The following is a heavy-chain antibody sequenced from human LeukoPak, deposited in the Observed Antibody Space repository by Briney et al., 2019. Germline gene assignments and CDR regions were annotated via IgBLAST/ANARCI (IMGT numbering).Heavy chain of an antibody. J-gene: IGHJ4*02. Sequence: ASVKASCKASGYTFTGYYIHWVRQAPGQGLEWMGRINPNSGDTNYPQNFQGRVTMTRDTSGSTSNMELSRLRSDDTAVYYCARERRFGDLLLFDYWGLGTLVTVSS. CDR3: ARERRFGDLLLFDY. V-gene: IGHV1-2*06. CDR2: INPNSGDT. D-gene: IGHD3-10*01. CDR1: GYTFTGYY.